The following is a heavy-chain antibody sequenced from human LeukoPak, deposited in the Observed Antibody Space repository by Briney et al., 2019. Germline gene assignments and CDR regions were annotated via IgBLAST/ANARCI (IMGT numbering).Heavy chain of an antibody. D-gene: IGHD2-2*01. CDR1: GFSFGSYG. V-gene: IGHV3-30*18. J-gene: IGHJ4*02. CDR2: ISHEGSQT. CDR3: VKDGHCTHTSCYYFDY. Sequence: PGGSLRLSCAASGFSFGSYGIHWVRQAPGKGLEWVAVISHEGSQTYYADSVRGRFTISRDNSKNMVYLQMNSLRVEDTAVYYCVKDGHCTHTSCYYFDYWGQGTLVTVSS.